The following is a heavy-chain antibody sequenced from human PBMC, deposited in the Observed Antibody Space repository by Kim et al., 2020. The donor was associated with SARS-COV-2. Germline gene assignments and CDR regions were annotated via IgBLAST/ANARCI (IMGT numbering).Heavy chain of an antibody. J-gene: IGHJ4*02. CDR2: MNPNSGNI. CDR1: GYTFSNYD. Sequence: ASVKVSCKASGYTFSNYDINWVRQATGQGLEWMGWMNPNSGNIGYAQKFQGRVTMTRDTSTSTAYMELSSLRSEDTAIYYCARDHKGSGGCPLHWGQGTLVTVSS. D-gene: IGHD3-10*01. V-gene: IGHV1-8*01. CDR3: ARDHKGSGGCPLH.